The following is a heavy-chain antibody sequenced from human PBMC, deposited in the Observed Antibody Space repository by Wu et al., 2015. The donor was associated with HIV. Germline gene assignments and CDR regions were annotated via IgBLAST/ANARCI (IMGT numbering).Heavy chain of an antibody. V-gene: IGHV1-8*03. CDR2: MNPNSGNT. D-gene: IGHD2-21*01. CDR1: GYTFTSYD. CDR3: ARVCGDCLFLYYYMDV. J-gene: IGHJ6*03. Sequence: QVQLVQSGAEVKKPGASVKVSCKASGYTFTSYDINWVRQATGQGLEWMGWMNPNSGNTGYAQKFQGRVTITRNTSISTAYMELSSLRSEDTAVYYCARVCGDCLFLYYYMDVVGQRATGHRLL.